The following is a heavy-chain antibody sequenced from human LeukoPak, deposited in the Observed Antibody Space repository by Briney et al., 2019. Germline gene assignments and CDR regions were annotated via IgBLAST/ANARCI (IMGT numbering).Heavy chain of an antibody. J-gene: IGHJ4*02. D-gene: IGHD6-13*01. V-gene: IGHV4-59*08. Sequence: SETLSLTCSVSGGSINSDYWSWIRQPPGKGLEWIGYIYHTGNTNYNPSLKSRVTISVDTSRNQFSLRLSSVTAADTAMYYCARQYSRSWPYFDYWGQGTLVTVSS. CDR3: ARQYSRSWPYFDY. CDR2: IYHTGNT. CDR1: GGSINSDY.